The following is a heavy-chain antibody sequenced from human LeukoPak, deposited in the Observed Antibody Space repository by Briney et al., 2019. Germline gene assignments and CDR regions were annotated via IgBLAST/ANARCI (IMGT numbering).Heavy chain of an antibody. CDR3: ASALNTPRSS. J-gene: IGHJ4*02. CDR1: GYTFTDYY. D-gene: IGHD6-13*01. V-gene: IGHV1-2*02. Sequence: ASVKVSCKASGYTFTDYYMHWVRQAPGQGLEWMGWINPDSGATKYAQKFQGRVTMTTDTTISTAYMELNRLRSDDTAVYYCASALNTPRSSWGQGTLATVSS. CDR2: INPDSGAT.